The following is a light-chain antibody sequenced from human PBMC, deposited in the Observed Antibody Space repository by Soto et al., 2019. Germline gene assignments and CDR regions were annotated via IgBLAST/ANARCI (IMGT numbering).Light chain of an antibody. CDR3: QQADSFPLT. J-gene: IGKJ4*01. CDR1: QDISTL. V-gene: IGKV1D-12*01. Sequence: DIQMTQSPSSVSASIGDTVTITCRASQDISTLLAWYQQKPGKAPKLLIYGASTLESGVPSRFSGRGSGTDFTLTISSLQPEDFATHFCQQADSFPLTFGGGTKVEIK. CDR2: GAS.